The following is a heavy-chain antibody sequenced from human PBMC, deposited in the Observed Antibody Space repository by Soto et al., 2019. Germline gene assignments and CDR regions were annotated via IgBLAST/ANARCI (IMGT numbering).Heavy chain of an antibody. CDR1: GFTFTSSA. J-gene: IGHJ6*02. CDR3: AAGYYRGGYYYGMDV. CDR2: IVVGSGNT. V-gene: IGHV1-58*01. D-gene: IGHD3-10*01. Sequence: SVKVSCKASGFTFTSSAVQWVRQTRGQRLEWIGWIVVGSGNTNYAQKFQERVTITRDMSTSTAYMELSSLRSEDTAVYYCAAGYYRGGYYYGMDVWGQGTTVTVSS.